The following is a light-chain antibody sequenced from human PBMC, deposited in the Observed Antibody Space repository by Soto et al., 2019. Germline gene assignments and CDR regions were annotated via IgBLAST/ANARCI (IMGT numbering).Light chain of an antibody. CDR3: QQYGTSPRT. Sequence: EIVLTQSPGTLSLSPGDRATLSCRASQGVTFSYLAWYQQKPGQAPRLLIYGASIRATGIPDRFSGSGSGTDFTLTISRLEPEDFAMYYCQQYGTSPRTFGQGTTVDIK. CDR2: GAS. V-gene: IGKV3-20*01. CDR1: QGVTFSY. J-gene: IGKJ1*01.